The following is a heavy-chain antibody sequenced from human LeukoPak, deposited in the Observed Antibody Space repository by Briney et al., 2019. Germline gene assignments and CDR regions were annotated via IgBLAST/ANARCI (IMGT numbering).Heavy chain of an antibody. D-gene: IGHD6-13*01. Sequence: SETLSLTCTVSGGSISSSSYYWGWIRQPPGKGLECIGSIYYSGSTYYNPSLKSRVTISVDTSKNQFSLKLSFVTAADTAVYYCARVYSSSHNWFDTWGQGTHVTVSS. CDR2: IYYSGST. J-gene: IGHJ5*02. CDR1: GGSISSSSYY. CDR3: ARVYSSSHNWFDT. V-gene: IGHV4-39*07.